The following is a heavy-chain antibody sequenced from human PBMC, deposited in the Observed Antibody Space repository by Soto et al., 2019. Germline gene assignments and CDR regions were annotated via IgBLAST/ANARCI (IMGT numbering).Heavy chain of an antibody. D-gene: IGHD6-25*01. CDR1: GDSLSSGGFY. V-gene: IGHV4-31*03. CDR2: VYYRGST. J-gene: IGHJ4*02. CDR3: ARAGRPLHYFDY. Sequence: SETLSLTCTVSGDSLSSGGFYWNWIRQHPGKGLEWIGYVYYRGSTYYNSSLKSRVIISIDMSKNQFSLKLSSATAADTAVYYCARAGRPLHYFDYWGQGALVTVSS.